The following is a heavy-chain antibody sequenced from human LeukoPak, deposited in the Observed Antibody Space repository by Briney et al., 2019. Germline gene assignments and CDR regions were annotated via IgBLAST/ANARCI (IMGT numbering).Heavy chain of an antibody. V-gene: IGHV4-30-2*01. D-gene: IGHD1-26*01. J-gene: IGHJ4*02. CDR2: IYHSGST. Sequence: SETLSLTCTVSGGSISSGGYYWSWIRQPPGKGLEWIGYIYHSGSTYYNPSLKSRVTISVDTSKNQFSLKLSSVTAADTAVYYCARHPQIVGATKYFDYWGQGTLVTVSS. CDR1: GGSISSGGYY. CDR3: ARHPQIVGATKYFDY.